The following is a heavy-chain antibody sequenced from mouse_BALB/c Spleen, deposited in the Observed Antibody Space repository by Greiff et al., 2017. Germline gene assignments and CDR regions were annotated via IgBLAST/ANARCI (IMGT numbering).Heavy chain of an antibody. V-gene: IGHV3-6*02. CDR2: ISYDGSN. CDR1: GYSITSGYY. D-gene: IGHD2-10*02. CDR3: AREYGNYEGFAY. Sequence: ESGPGLVKPSQSLSLTCSVTGYSITSGYYWNWIRQFPGNKLEWMGYISYDGSNNYNPSLKNRISITRDTSKNQFFLKLNSVTTEDTATYYCAREYGNYEGFAYWGQGTLVTVSA. J-gene: IGHJ3*01.